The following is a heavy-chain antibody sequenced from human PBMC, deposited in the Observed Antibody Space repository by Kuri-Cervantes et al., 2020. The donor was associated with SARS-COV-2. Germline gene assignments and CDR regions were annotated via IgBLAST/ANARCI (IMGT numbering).Heavy chain of an antibody. V-gene: IGHV1-69*04. D-gene: IGHD6-13*01. J-gene: IGHJ4*02. CDR3: AREIPSAAGDDY. CDR2: IIPILGIA. Sequence: TCAASGFTFSSYAISWVRQAPGQGLEWMGRIIPILGIANYAQKFQGRVTITADKSTSTAYMELSSLRSEDTAVYYCAREIPSAAGDDYWGQGTLVTVSS. CDR1: GFTFSSYA.